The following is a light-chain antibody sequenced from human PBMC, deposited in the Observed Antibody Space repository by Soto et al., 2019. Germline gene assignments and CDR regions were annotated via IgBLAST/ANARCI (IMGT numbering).Light chain of an antibody. J-gene: IGKJ1*01. Sequence: EIVLTQSPGTLSLSPGERATLSYRASQSVSSGYLTWYQQKPGQAPRLLIYGASSRATGIPDRFSGSGSGTDFTLTISRLEPEDFAVYYCQQYGSSPQTFGQGTKVEIK. CDR1: QSVSSGY. CDR3: QQYGSSPQT. CDR2: GAS. V-gene: IGKV3-20*01.